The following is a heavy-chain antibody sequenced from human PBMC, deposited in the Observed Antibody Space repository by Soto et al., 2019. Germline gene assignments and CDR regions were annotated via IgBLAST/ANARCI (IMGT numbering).Heavy chain of an antibody. D-gene: IGHD3-10*01. CDR1: GYTFTDYF. CDR2: INPNTGGT. J-gene: IGHJ5*02. V-gene: IGHV1-2*04. Sequence: QVQLVQSGSEVKKPGASVKVSCKASGYTFTDYFIHWVRQAPGQGLEWMGCINPNTGGTNYAEKFQGFVTMTRDTSVTTVDMELSRLQSDDTALYYCARAAWDGSGTSNWFDPWGQGTLVSVSS. CDR3: ARAAWDGSGTSNWFDP.